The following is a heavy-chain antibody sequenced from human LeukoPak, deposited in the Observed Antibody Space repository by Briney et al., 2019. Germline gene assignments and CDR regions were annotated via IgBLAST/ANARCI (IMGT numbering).Heavy chain of an antibody. D-gene: IGHD5-18*01. CDR3: AKAAVAGMDV. V-gene: IGHV3-30*18. J-gene: IGHJ6*02. Sequence: QTGRSLRLSCAASGFTFRSYGMHWVRQAPGKGLEWVAVISYDGSNKYYADSVKGRFTISRDNSKNTLYLQMNSLRAEDTAVYYCAKAAVAGMDVWGQGTTVTVSS. CDR2: ISYDGSNK. CDR1: GFTFRSYG.